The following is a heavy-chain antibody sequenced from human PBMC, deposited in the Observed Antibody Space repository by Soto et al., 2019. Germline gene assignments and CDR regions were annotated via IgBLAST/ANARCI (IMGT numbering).Heavy chain of an antibody. V-gene: IGHV4-34*01. CDR3: ARGLYYYGSGSYPIRGYYYYMDV. CDR1: GGSFSGYY. D-gene: IGHD3-10*01. J-gene: IGHJ6*03. Sequence: SETLSLTCAVYGGSFSGYYWSWIRQPPGKGLEWIGEINHSGSTNYNPSLKSRVTISVDTSKNQFSLKLSSVTAADTAVYYCARGLYYYGSGSYPIRGYYYYMDVWGKGTTVTVSS. CDR2: INHSGST.